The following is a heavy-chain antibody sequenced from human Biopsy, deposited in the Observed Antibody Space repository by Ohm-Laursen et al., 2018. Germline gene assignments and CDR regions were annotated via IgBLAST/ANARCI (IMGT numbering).Heavy chain of an antibody. J-gene: IGHJ4*02. CDR2: VFDRGTT. CDR3: AHGSGSYYKWDF. V-gene: IGHV4-59*08. Sequence: GTLSLTCTLSGDSITRSYWSWIRQSPGKGLEWIGHVFDRGTTNYNPSVRSRVTMSEDTSKKHFSVKMTSVTAADTAIYYCAHGSGSYYKWDFWGRGILATVSS. D-gene: IGHD3-10*01. CDR1: GDSITRSY.